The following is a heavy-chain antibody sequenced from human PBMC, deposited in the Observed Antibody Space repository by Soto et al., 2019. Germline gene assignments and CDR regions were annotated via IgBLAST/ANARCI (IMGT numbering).Heavy chain of an antibody. CDR3: ARIDGHSDGHFDY. Sequence: SGPTLVNPTQTVTLTCTFSGFSLSTGEMCVSWIRQPPGKALEWLALIDWDDDKYYSTSLKTRLTISQDTSKNQVVLTMTNMDPVDTATYYCARIDGHSDGHFDYWGQGTLVTVSS. J-gene: IGHJ4*02. CDR2: IDWDDDK. D-gene: IGHD2-15*01. CDR1: GFSLSTGEMC. V-gene: IGHV2-70*01.